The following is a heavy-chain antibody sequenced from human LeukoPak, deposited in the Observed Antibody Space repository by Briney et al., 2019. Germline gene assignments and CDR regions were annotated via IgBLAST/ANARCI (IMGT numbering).Heavy chain of an antibody. J-gene: IGHJ3*02. CDR3: AREISRTGAFDI. CDR1: GFTVSSNY. D-gene: IGHD3-3*02. V-gene: IGHV3-53*05. Sequence: GGSLRLSCAASGFTVSSNYMSWVRQAPGKGLEWVSVIYSGGSTYYADSVKGRFTISRDNSKNTLYLQMDSLRAEDTAVYYCAREISRTGAFDIWGQGTMVTVSS. CDR2: IYSGGST.